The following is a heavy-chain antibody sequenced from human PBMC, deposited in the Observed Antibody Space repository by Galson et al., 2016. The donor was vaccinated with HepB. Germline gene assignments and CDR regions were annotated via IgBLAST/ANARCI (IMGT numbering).Heavy chain of an antibody. J-gene: IGHJ5*02. CDR2: ISRRSTYI. Sequence: SLRLSCAASGFNFNNYTMNWVRQAPGKRLEWISSISRRSTYIYYAESVQRRFTVSRDNTKNVVFLQMNDLRAEDTALYYCARASTDQSPGLRDYAWLSLASFDPWGQGTLVAVSS. D-gene: IGHD3-9*01. CDR1: GFNFNNYT. CDR3: ARASTDQSPGLRDYAWLSLASFDP. V-gene: IGHV3-21*06.